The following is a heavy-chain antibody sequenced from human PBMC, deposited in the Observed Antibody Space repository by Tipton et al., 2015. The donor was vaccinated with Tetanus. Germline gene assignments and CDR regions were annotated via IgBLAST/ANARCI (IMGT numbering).Heavy chain of an antibody. V-gene: IGHV4-39*07. CDR3: AILPKHWQAPRGAP. CDR2: INQRGTT. D-gene: IGHD1-1*01. J-gene: IGHJ5*02. CDR1: GGSINSGTFY. Sequence: TLSLTCTVSGGSINSGTFYWDWIRQPPGKGLEWIGEINQRGTTYNPSLKRRATISVDSSATQLSLSLTSVTAADTAVYFCAILPKHWQAPRGAPWGQGVLVTVSS.